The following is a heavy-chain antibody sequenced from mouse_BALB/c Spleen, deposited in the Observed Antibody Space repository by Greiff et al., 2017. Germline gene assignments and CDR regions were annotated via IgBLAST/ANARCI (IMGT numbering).Heavy chain of an antibody. V-gene: IGHV5-4*02. D-gene: IGHD6-5*01. CDR2: ISDGGSYT. J-gene: IGHJ3*01. CDR3: ARGAYDPSWFAY. Sequence: EVKLVESGGGLVKPGGSLKLSCAASGFTFSDYYMYWVRQTPEKRLEWVATISDGGSYTYYPDSVKGRFTISRDNAKNNLHLQMSSLKSEDTAMYYCARGAYDPSWFAYWGQGTLVTVSA. CDR1: GFTFSDYY.